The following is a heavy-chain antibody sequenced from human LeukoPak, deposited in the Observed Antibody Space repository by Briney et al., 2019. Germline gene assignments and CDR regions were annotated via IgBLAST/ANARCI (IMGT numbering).Heavy chain of an antibody. J-gene: IGHJ3*02. V-gene: IGHV3-21*01. D-gene: IGHD5-18*01. CDR2: ISSAGSYI. Sequence: GGSLRLSCAASGFTFSTYDMNWVRQAPGKGLEWVSSISSAGSYIYSADSVKGRFTISRDNARNSLYLQMSRLRAEDTAVYYCARAQGYSNAFDIRGQGTMVTVSS. CDR1: GFTFSTYD. CDR3: ARAQGYSNAFDI.